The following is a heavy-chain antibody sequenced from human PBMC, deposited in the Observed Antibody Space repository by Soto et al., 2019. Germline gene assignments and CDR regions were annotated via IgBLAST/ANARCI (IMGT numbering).Heavy chain of an antibody. CDR2: FHPGDSET. V-gene: IGHV5-51*01. J-gene: IGHJ6*02. CDR1: GYRFSTYW. Sequence: ESLKISCKGSGYRFSTYWIGWVRQMPRKGLEWMGIFHPGDSETTYNPSFQGQVTFSADKSTNTASLQWSSLKASDTAMYYCARIDTGGYTYYLYDMDAWGQGTMVTVSS. CDR3: ARIDTGGYTYYLYDMDA. D-gene: IGHD2-8*02.